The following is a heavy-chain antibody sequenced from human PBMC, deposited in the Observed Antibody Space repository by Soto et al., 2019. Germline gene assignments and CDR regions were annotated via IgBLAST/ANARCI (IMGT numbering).Heavy chain of an antibody. CDR3: AGPGYSSQDY. D-gene: IGHD5-18*01. V-gene: IGHV3-23*01. J-gene: IGHJ4*02. CDR2: ISVSGDGT. CDR1: GYTFNTYD. Sequence: QHWGCIRLSCVASGYTFNTYDMNWVRQAPGKWLEWVSAISVSGDGTYYADSVKGRFTISRDNSKNTLYLQRNRLSAEDTAVYYGAGPGYSSQDYWGQGALVTASS.